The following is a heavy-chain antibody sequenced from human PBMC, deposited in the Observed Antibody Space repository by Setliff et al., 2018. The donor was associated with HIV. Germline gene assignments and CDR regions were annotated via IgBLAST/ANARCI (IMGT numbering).Heavy chain of an antibody. CDR1: GYTFTSYA. CDR2: INTGQGNT. Sequence: ASVKVSCKASGYTFTSYAIHWVRQAPGQRLEWMGWINTGQGNTKYSQEFQGRVTMTTDTSTNTVYMELRSLRSDDTAVYYCGRYNFWSSYTYHMDVWGKGTTVTVSS. D-gene: IGHD3-3*01. J-gene: IGHJ6*03. V-gene: IGHV1-3*04. CDR3: GRYNFWSSYTYHMDV.